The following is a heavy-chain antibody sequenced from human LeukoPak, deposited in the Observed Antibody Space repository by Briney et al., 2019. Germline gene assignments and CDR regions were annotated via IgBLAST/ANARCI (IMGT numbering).Heavy chain of an antibody. CDR2: ISGSGGTT. CDR3: AKDLVAPLRSLSAP. Sequence: PGGSLRLSCAASRFTFSSYAMTWVRQPPGKGLEWVAAISGSGGTTYYADFAKGRFSISRHNSENTLYLQMYSLRAEDTAVYYCAKDLVAPLRSLSAPWGQGAMVTASS. CDR1: RFTFSSYA. D-gene: IGHD3-10*01. J-gene: IGHJ5*02. V-gene: IGHV3-23*01.